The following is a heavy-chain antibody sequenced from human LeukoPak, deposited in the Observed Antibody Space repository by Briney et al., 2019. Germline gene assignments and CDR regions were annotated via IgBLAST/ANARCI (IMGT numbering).Heavy chain of an antibody. V-gene: IGHV3-48*03. J-gene: IGHJ4*02. CDR1: GFTFSSYE. Sequence: GGSLRLSCTASGFTFSSYEMNWVRQAPGKGLEWVSYISSSGSTIYYADSVKGRFTISRDNAKKSLYLQMNSLRADDTAVYYCASVDYYGSGSQSRWGQGTLVTVSS. CDR2: ISSSGSTI. D-gene: IGHD3-10*01. CDR3: ASVDYYGSGSQSR.